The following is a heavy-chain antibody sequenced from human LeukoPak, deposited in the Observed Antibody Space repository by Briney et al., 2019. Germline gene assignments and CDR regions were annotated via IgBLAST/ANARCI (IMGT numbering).Heavy chain of an antibody. V-gene: IGHV1-2*02. J-gene: IGHJ4*02. CDR2: INPNSGGT. CDR1: GYTFTGYY. D-gene: IGHD2-21*02. CDR3: AREEAYCGGDCYPNY. Sequence: ASVKVSCKASGYTFTGYYMHWVRQAPGQGLEWKGWINPNSGGTNYAQKFQGRVTMTRDTSISTAYMELSRLRSDDTAVYYCAREEAYCGGDCYPNYWGQGTLVTVSS.